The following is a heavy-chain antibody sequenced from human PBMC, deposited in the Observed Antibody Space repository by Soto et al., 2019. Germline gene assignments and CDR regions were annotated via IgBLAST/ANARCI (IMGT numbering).Heavy chain of an antibody. D-gene: IGHD3-16*01. CDR3: ARCDYIWESYGLPKHDAFDI. V-gene: IGHV1-3*01. Sequence: QVQLVQSGAEVKKPGASVKVSCKASGYTFTSYAMHWVRQAPGQRLEWMGWINAGNGNTKYSQKVQGRVTITRDTSAGTADMELSSLRSEDTAVYYCARCDYIWESYGLPKHDAFDIWGQGTMVTVSS. CDR2: INAGNGNT. CDR1: GYTFTSYA. J-gene: IGHJ3*02.